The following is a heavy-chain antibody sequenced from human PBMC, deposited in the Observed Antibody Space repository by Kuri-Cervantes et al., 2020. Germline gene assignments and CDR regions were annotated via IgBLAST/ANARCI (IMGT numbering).Heavy chain of an antibody. CDR1: GGSISSYY. V-gene: IGHV4-59*01. CDR3: ARDSGSGDRYYYYYGMDV. Sequence: SETLSLTCTVSGGSISSYYWSWIRQPPGKGLEWIGYIYYSGSTNYNPSLKSRVTISVDTSKNQFSLKLSSVTAADTAVYYCARDSGSGDRYYYYYGMDVWGQGTTVTVSS. CDR2: IYYSGST. D-gene: IGHD3-10*01. J-gene: IGHJ6*02.